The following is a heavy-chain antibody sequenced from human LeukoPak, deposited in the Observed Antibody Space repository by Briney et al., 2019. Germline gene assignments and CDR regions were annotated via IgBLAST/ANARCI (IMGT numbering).Heavy chain of an antibody. CDR3: ARGGPYYYYGMDV. J-gene: IGHJ6*02. Sequence: KPGGSLRLSCAASGFNFSDYYMGWVRQTPGKGLGWVSYISSSGCTIYYADAVKGRFTISRDNAKNSLYLQMNSLRAEDTAVYYCARGGPYYYYGMDVWGQGTTVTVSS. CDR1: GFNFSDYY. V-gene: IGHV3-11*01. CDR2: ISSSGCTI.